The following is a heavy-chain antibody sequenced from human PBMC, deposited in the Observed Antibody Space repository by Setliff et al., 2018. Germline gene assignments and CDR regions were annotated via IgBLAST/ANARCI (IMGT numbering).Heavy chain of an antibody. D-gene: IGHD3-3*01. Sequence: PGGSLRLSCTASGFSCSNCWVSWVRQAPGKGLEWLASINPHASEKYYADSVKGRFTISRDNSKNTLYLQMNSLRAEDTAVYFCAKAASPLFAINGVEYYFDSWGQGNLVTVSS. V-gene: IGHV3-7*03. CDR3: AKAASPLFAINGVEYYFDS. CDR1: GFSCSNCW. CDR2: INPHASEK. J-gene: IGHJ4*02.